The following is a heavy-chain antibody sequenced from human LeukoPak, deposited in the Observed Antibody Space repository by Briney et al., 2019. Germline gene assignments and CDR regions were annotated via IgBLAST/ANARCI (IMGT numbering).Heavy chain of an antibody. CDR1: GGSISSSSYY. CDR2: IYYSGST. J-gene: IGHJ3*02. D-gene: IGHD2-8*01. Sequence: SETLSLTCTVSGGSISSSSYYWGWIRQPPGKGLEWIGSIYYSGSTYYNPSLKSRVTISVDTSKNQFSLKLSSVTAADTAVYYCARDRLDCTNGVCYSDAFDIWGQGTMVTVSS. CDR3: ARDRLDCTNGVCYSDAFDI. V-gene: IGHV4-39*02.